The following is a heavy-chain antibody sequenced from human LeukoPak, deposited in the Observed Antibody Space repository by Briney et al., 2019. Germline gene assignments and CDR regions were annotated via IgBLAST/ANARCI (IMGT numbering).Heavy chain of an antibody. J-gene: IGHJ4*02. V-gene: IGHV3-48*04. CDR1: GFSLSVYW. D-gene: IGHD5-12*01. CDR3: ARGCTRAIDY. CDR2: ISSSSSTI. Sequence: GGSLRLSCEASGFSLSVYWMSWVRQAPGKGLEWVSYISSSSSTIYYADSVKGRLTISRDNAKNSLYLQMNSLRAEDTDVYYCARGCTRAIDYWGQGTLVTVSS.